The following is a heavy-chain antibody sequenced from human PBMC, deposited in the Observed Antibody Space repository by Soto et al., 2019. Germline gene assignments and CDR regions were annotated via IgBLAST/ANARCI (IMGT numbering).Heavy chain of an antibody. D-gene: IGHD5-12*01. Sequence: PGGSLRLSCAASGFTFSSYAMSWVRQAPGKGLEWVSAISGSGGSTYYADSVKGRFTISRDNSKNTLYLQMNSLRAEDTAVYYCAKCTAPWLNDYYYYGMDVWGQGTTVTVSS. CDR3: AKCTAPWLNDYYYYGMDV. CDR2: ISGSGGST. J-gene: IGHJ6*02. CDR1: GFTFSSYA. V-gene: IGHV3-23*01.